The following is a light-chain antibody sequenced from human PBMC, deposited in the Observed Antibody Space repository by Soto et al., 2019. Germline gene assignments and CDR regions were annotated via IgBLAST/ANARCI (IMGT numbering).Light chain of an antibody. CDR1: QSVSSSN. J-gene: IGKJ1*01. CDR3: QQYGSSGT. Sequence: ERVFTQSPGTLSLSPGERATLSCRASQSVSSSNLAWYQQKPGQAPRLLIYGASNRATGIPDRFSGSGSGTDFTLTISRLEPEDFAVYYCQQYGSSGTFGQGTKVDIK. V-gene: IGKV3-20*01. CDR2: GAS.